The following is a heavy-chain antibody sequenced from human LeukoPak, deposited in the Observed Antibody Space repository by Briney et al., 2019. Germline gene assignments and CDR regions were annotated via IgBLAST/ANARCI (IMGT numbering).Heavy chain of an antibody. D-gene: IGHD2-2*01. V-gene: IGHV4-34*01. CDR2: INHSGST. CDR1: GGSFSGYY. Sequence: PSETLSLTCAVYGGSFSGYYWSWIRQPPGKGLGWIGEINHSGSTNYNPSLKSRVTISVDTSKNQFSLKLSSVTAADTAVYYCASSSPIDYWGQGTLVTVSS. J-gene: IGHJ4*02. CDR3: ASSSPIDY.